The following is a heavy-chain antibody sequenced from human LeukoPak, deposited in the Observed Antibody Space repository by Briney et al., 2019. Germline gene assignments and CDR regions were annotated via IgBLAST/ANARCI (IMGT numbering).Heavy chain of an antibody. Sequence: PGGSLRLSCAASGFTFSDYYMSWIRQAPGKGLEWVLYISSSGSTIYYADSVKGRFTISRDNAKNSLYLQMNSLRAEDTAVYYCARPLSYYYDSSGYLAYWGQGTLVTVSS. CDR1: GFTFSDYY. V-gene: IGHV3-11*04. J-gene: IGHJ4*02. CDR3: ARPLSYYYDSSGYLAY. D-gene: IGHD3-22*01. CDR2: ISSSGSTI.